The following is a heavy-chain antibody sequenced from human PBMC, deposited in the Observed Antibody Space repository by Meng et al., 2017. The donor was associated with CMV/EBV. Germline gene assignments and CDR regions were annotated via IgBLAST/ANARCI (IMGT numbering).Heavy chain of an antibody. D-gene: IGHD3-3*01. CDR2: IYYSGST. Sequence: SETLSLTCTVSGGSVSSGSYYWSWIRQPPGKGLEWIGYIYYSGSTNYNPSLKSRVTISVDTSKNQFSPKLSSVTAADTAVYYCARDLYTIFGVTPGAFDIWGQGTMVTVSS. CDR1: GGSVSSGSYY. CDR3: ARDLYTIFGVTPGAFDI. J-gene: IGHJ3*02. V-gene: IGHV4-61*01.